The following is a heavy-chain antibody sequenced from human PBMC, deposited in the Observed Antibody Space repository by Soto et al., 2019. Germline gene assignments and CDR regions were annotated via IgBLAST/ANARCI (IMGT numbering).Heavy chain of an antibody. Sequence: PGGSLRLSCAASGFTFSSYGMHWVRQAPGKGLEWVAVISYDGSNKYYADSVKGRFTISRDNSKNTLYLQMNSLRAEDTAVYYCAKDKALVWGIPDVWGQGTTVTVSS. CDR1: GFTFSSYG. CDR2: ISYDGSNK. J-gene: IGHJ6*02. V-gene: IGHV3-30*18. CDR3: AKDKALVWGIPDV. D-gene: IGHD3-16*01.